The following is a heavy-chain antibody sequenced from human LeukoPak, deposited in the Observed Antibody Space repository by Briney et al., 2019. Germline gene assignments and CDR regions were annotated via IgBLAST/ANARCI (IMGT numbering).Heavy chain of an antibody. CDR2: IYHSGST. Sequence: PSETLSLTCTVSGYSISSGYYWGWIRQPPGKGLEWIGSIYHSGSTYYNPSLKSRVTISVDTSKNQFSLKLSSVTAADTAVYYCARSAPEYDFFNWFDPWGQGTLVTVSS. D-gene: IGHD3-3*01. CDR1: GYSISSGYY. V-gene: IGHV4-38-2*02. CDR3: ARSAPEYDFFNWFDP. J-gene: IGHJ5*02.